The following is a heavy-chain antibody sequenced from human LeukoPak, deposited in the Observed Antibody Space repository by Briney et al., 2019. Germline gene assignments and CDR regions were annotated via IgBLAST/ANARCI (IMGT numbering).Heavy chain of an antibody. Sequence: GGSLRLSCAASGFTFSSDGMHWVRQAPGKGLEWVAVIWYDGSNKYYADSVKGRFTISRDNSKNTLYLQMNSLRAEDTAVYYCARSIAAAGYYYYGMDVWGQGTTVTVSS. CDR1: GFTFSSDG. D-gene: IGHD6-13*01. CDR3: ARSIAAAGYYYYGMDV. V-gene: IGHV3-33*01. J-gene: IGHJ6*02. CDR2: IWYDGSNK.